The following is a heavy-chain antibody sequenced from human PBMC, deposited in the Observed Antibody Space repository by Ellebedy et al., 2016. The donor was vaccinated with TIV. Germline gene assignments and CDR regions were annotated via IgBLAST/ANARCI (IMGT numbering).Heavy chain of an antibody. V-gene: IGHV3-48*02. CDR2: IRGGSTTI. J-gene: IGHJ5*02. Sequence: PGGSLRLSCAASGVTFSISSMNWVRLAPGKGLEWVSYIRGGSTTIYYADSVKGRFTSSRDDARNSLYLQMNSLRDEDTAVYYCARGVQYSFDRWGQGTLVTVSS. CDR1: GVTFSISS. D-gene: IGHD3-16*01. CDR3: ARGVQYSFDR.